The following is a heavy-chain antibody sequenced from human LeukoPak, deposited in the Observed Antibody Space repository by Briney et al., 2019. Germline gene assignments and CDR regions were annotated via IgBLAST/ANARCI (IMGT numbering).Heavy chain of an antibody. CDR3: ARVDTGLTY. CDR2: VNPNSGDT. J-gene: IGHJ4*02. D-gene: IGHD2-8*02. CDR1: GYTFTTFE. V-gene: IGHV1-8*02. Sequence: ASVKVSCKASGYTFTTFEISWVRQAPGQGLEWMGWVNPNSGDTGYAQQIQGRVNLTRNTAIATAYMELSSLKSEDTAVYYCARVDTGLTYWGQGTLIIVPS.